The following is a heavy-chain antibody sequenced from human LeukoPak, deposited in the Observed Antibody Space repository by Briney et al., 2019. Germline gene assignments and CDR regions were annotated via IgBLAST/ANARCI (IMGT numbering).Heavy chain of an antibody. CDR1: AGSISTYY. D-gene: IGHD3-16*01. Sequence: SETLSLICTVSAGSISTYYWSWIRQPAGKGLEWIGRIYTSGSTNYNPSLKSRVAMSVDTSKNQFSLKLSSVTAADTAVYFCARDYEVAFDIWGQGTMVTVSS. V-gene: IGHV4-4*07. CDR3: ARDYEVAFDI. CDR2: IYTSGST. J-gene: IGHJ3*02.